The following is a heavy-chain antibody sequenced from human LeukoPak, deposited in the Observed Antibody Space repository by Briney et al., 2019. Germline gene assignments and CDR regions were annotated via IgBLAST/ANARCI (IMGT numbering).Heavy chain of an antibody. D-gene: IGHD1-26*01. CDR2: ISYDGSKK. J-gene: IGHJ4*02. CDR1: GFTFSDYG. V-gene: IGHV3-30*03. CDR3: ARDLSGSYSCDR. Sequence: PGRSLRLSCAASGFTFSDYGVHWVRQAPGEGLEWVAHISYDGSKKYYADSVTGRFTISRDNSKNTVSLQMNSLGAEDTAVYYCARDLSGSYSCDRWGQGTLVTVSS.